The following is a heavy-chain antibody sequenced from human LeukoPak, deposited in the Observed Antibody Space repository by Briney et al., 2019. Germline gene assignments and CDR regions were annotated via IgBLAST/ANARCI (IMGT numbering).Heavy chain of an antibody. CDR1: GFTFSSYS. D-gene: IGHD6-13*01. Sequence: PGGSLRLSCAASGFTFSSYSMNWVRQAPGKGLEWVSYISSSSSTIYYADSVKGRFTISRDNAKNSLYLQMNSLRAEDTAVYYCARGRYSSSWVFDYWGQGTLVTVSS. CDR2: ISSSSSTI. J-gene: IGHJ4*02. CDR3: ARGRYSSSWVFDY. V-gene: IGHV3-48*01.